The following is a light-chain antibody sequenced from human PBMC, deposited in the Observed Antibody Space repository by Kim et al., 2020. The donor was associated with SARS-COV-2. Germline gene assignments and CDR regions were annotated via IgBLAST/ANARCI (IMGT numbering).Light chain of an antibody. V-gene: IGLV3-21*04. CDR2: YAS. J-gene: IGLJ1*01. CDR1: NMGSKS. CDR3: QVWDSSSDHFV. Sequence: APGETARLTGGGDNMGSKSGHWYQQKPGRAPVLVIYYASDRPSGIPERFSGSNSGNTATLTISRVEAGDEADYYCQVWDSSSDHFVFGSGTKVTVL.